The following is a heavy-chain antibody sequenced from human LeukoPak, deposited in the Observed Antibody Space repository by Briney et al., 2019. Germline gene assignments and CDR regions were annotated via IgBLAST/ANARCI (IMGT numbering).Heavy chain of an antibody. V-gene: IGHV1-8*03. J-gene: IGHJ4*02. Sequence: ASVKVSCKASGFTFTSYDINWVRQATGQGLEWMGWMNPNSGNTGYAQKFQGRVTITRNTSISTAYMELSSLRSEDTAVYYCARALRFLEWLFPFDYWGQGTLVTVSS. CDR2: MNPNSGNT. CDR1: GFTFTSYD. CDR3: ARALRFLEWLFPFDY. D-gene: IGHD3-3*01.